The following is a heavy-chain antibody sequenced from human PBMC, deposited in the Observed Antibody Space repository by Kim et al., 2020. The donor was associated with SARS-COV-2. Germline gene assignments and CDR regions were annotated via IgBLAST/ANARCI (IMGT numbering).Heavy chain of an antibody. Sequence: GGSLRLSCAASGFPFDTYTMNWVRQAPGKGLEWVSSISTSSRYIYYADSVKGRFTISRDNAKNSLYLQMNSLRAEDTALYYCARSFSPPTMVREYYYGLDVWRQATTVTVPS. J-gene: IGHJ6*02. CDR1: GFPFDTYT. D-gene: IGHD3-10*01. CDR3: ARSFSPPTMVREYYYGLDV. V-gene: IGHV3-21*01. CDR2: ISTSSRYI.